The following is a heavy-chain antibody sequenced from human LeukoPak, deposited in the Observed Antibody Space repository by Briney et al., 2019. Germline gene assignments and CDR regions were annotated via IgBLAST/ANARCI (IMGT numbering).Heavy chain of an antibody. Sequence: GASVKVSCTASGITFSSYAISWVRQAPGQGLEWMGENTPIFGTAHSPPTLQGRVPVTADESPSTASLELSSLRSEDTAVYYCARSNPSSYRSTDGYNLRGQGTMVTVSS. D-gene: IGHD5-24*01. CDR2: NTPIFGTA. V-gene: IGHV1-69*01. CDR3: ARSNPSSYRSTDGYNL. J-gene: IGHJ3*01. CDR1: GITFSSYA.